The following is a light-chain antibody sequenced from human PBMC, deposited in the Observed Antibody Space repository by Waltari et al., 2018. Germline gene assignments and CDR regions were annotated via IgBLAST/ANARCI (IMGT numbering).Light chain of an antibody. CDR2: EGS. J-gene: IGLJ1*01. V-gene: IGLV2-23*03. CDR1: SSDVGRYNL. CDR3: GSYALGSTLPYV. Sequence: QSALTQPASVSGSPGQSITISCPGISSDVGRYNLIFWYQQHPGTAPKLMIYEGSKRPSVVPNRVSGSQAGNTASLTVSGLQAGDEADYSCGSYALGSTLPYVFGTGTKVTVL.